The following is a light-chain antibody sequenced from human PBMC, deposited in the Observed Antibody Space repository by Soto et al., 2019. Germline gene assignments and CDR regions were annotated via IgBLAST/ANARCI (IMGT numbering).Light chain of an antibody. CDR3: LQHDSHPYR. CDR2: SAS. V-gene: IGKV1-17*01. CDR1: QGIRNA. Sequence: DIQMTQSPSSLSASVGDRVTITCRASQGIRNALAWYQKKPGRAPERLMYSASTLQSGVPSRFSGRGSGTEFTRTISSLQPGDFATSYCLQHDSHPYRFGQGTRLE. J-gene: IGKJ2*03.